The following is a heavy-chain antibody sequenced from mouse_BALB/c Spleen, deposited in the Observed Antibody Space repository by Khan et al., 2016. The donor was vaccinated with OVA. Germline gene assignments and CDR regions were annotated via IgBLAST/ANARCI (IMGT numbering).Heavy chain of an antibody. CDR2: INPSTDYT. CDR1: GYTFISYW. D-gene: IGHD1-1*01. CDR3: RTHGSSSALFTC. J-gene: IGHJ3*01. V-gene: IGHV1-7*01. Sequence: QVQLQQSGAELAKPGASVKMSCKASGYTFISYWMHWVKQRPGQGLEWIGYINPSTDYTEYNQKFKDKATLTADKSSSTAYMQLTSLTSEDSAVCYCRTHGSSSALFTCWGQGTLVTVSA.